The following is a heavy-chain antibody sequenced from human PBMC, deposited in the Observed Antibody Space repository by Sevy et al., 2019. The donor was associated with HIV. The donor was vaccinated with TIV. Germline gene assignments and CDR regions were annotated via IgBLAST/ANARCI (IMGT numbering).Heavy chain of an antibody. V-gene: IGHV5-10-1*01. CDR2: IDPSDSYT. Sequence: GESLKISCKGSGYSFTSYWISWVRQMPGKGLEWMGRIDPSDSYTNYSPSFQVHVTISADKSISTAYLQWSSLKASDTAMYYCAIVTMVRGVILDDAFDIWGQGTMVTVSS. D-gene: IGHD3-10*01. CDR1: GYSFTSYW. CDR3: AIVTMVRGVILDDAFDI. J-gene: IGHJ3*02.